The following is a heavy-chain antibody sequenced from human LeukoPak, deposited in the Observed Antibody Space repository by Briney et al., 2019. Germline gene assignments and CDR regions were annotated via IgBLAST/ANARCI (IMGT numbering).Heavy chain of an antibody. CDR1: GGSISTSYYY. J-gene: IGHJ4*02. CDR3: ARAGVSSGYWSL. Sequence: PSETLSLTCTVSGGSISTSYYYWGWIRQPPGKGLEWIGYIYYSGSTNYNPSLKSRVTISVDTSKNQFSLKLTSLTAADTAVYYCARAGVSSGYWSLWGQGTLVTVSS. CDR2: IYYSGST. V-gene: IGHV4-61*05. D-gene: IGHD3-22*01.